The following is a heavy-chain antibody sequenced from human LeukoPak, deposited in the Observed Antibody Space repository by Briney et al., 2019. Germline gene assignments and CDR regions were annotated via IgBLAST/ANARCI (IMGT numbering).Heavy chain of an antibody. D-gene: IGHD1-26*01. CDR2: INHSGST. Sequence: SETLSLTCAVYGGSFSGYYCSWIRQPPGKGLEWIGEINHSGSTNYNPSLKSRVTISVDTSKNQFSLKLSSVTAADTAVYYCARGGSPQGGYYYYYMDVWGKGTTVTVSS. CDR1: GGSFSGYY. V-gene: IGHV4-34*01. CDR3: ARGGSPQGGYYYYYMDV. J-gene: IGHJ6*03.